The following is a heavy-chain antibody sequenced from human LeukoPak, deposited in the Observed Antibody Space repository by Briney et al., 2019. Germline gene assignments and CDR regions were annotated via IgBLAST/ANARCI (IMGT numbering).Heavy chain of an antibody. V-gene: IGHV1-69*05. CDR1: GGTFSSYA. CDR2: IIPIFGTA. D-gene: IGHD3-10*01. J-gene: IGHJ5*02. Sequence: GASVKVSCKASGGTFSSYAISWVRQAPGQGLEWMGGIIPIFGTANYAQKFQGRVTITTDESTSTAYMELSRLRSEDTAVYYCARDPVITMVRGVMGDPDNWFDPWGQGTLVTVSS. CDR3: ARDPVITMVRGVMGDPDNWFDP.